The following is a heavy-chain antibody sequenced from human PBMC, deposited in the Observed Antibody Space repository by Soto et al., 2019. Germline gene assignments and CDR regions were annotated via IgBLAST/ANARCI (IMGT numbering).Heavy chain of an antibody. V-gene: IGHV3-30-3*01. D-gene: IGHD3-10*01. J-gene: IGHJ6*02. CDR1: GFTFSSYA. CDR2: ISYDGSNK. CDR3: ARNRGRRSYYGSGRLTYYYYGMDV. Sequence: PGGSLRLSCAASGFTFSSYAMHWVRQAPGKGLEWVAVISYDGSNKYYADSVKGLFTISRDNSKNTLYLQMNSLRAEDTAVYYCARNRGRRSYYGSGRLTYYYYGMDVWGQGTTVTVSS.